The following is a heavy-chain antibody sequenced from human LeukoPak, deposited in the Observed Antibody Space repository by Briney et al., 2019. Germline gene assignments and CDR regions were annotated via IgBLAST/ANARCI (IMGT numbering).Heavy chain of an antibody. Sequence: GESLKISCKGSGYSFTTYWIAWVRQMPGKGLEWMGIIYPGDSDTRYSPSFQGQVTISADKSITTAYLQWSSLTASDTAMYYCARRGSGWYVDYWGQGTLVTVSS. CDR2: IYPGDSDT. J-gene: IGHJ4*02. D-gene: IGHD6-19*01. CDR1: GYSFTTYW. CDR3: ARRGSGWYVDY. V-gene: IGHV5-51*01.